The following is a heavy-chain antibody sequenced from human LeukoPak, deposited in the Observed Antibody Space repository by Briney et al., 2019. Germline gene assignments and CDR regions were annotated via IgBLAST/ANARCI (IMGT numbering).Heavy chain of an antibody. D-gene: IGHD3-10*01. CDR3: VRVEKYGSGTYSPIDY. CDR1: GFTFPSYT. CDR2: ISPRSDYI. Sequence: GGSLRLSCAASGFTFPSYTMNWVRQAPGKGLEWVSYISPRSDYIYYAASVKGRFTISRDNARNSLFLQMNSLRVEDTAVYYCVRVEKYGSGTYSPIDYWGQGTLVTVSS. V-gene: IGHV3-21*01. J-gene: IGHJ4*02.